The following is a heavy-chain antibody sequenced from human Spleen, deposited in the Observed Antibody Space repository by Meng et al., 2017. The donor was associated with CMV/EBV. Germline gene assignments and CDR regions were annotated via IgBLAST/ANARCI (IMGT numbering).Heavy chain of an antibody. CDR2: IIPILGIA. CDR1: GGTFSSYA. Sequence: SVKVSCKASGGTFSSYAISWVRQAPGQGLEWMGGIIPILGIANYAQKFQGRVTITADKSTSTAYMELSSLRSEDTAVYYCARVKSGWDSSSWSLAYYYYGMDVWGQGTTVTVSS. CDR3: ARVKSGWDSSSWSLAYYYYGMDV. V-gene: IGHV1-69*10. J-gene: IGHJ6*02. D-gene: IGHD6-13*01.